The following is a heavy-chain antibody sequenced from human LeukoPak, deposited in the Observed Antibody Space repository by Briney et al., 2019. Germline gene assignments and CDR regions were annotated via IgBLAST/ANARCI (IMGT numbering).Heavy chain of an antibody. CDR1: GGSISSSSYY. D-gene: IGHD3-9*01. CDR3: SRADYDILTAYPTHPFDY. Sequence: PSETLSLTCTVSGGSISSSSYYWGWIRQPPGKGLEWIGSTYYSGSTYYNPSLKSRVTISVDTSKNQFALKLSSVTAADTAVYYCSRADYDILTAYPTHPFDYWGQGTLVTVSS. CDR2: TYYSGST. J-gene: IGHJ4*02. V-gene: IGHV4-39*01.